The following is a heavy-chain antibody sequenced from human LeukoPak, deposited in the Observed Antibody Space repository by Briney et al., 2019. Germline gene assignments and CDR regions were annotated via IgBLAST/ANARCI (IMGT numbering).Heavy chain of an antibody. J-gene: IGHJ4*02. CDR3: ARYCTGGSCYLDS. V-gene: IGHV3-20*04. D-gene: IGHD2-15*01. CDR2: INWNGGST. CDR1: GFTFEDHG. Sequence: PGGSLRLSCAASGFTFEDHGVSWVRQAPGKGLEWVSGINWNGGSTGYADSVKGRFTISRDNVKNSLYLQMKSLRAEDTALYYCARYCTGGSCYLDSWGQGTLVTVSS.